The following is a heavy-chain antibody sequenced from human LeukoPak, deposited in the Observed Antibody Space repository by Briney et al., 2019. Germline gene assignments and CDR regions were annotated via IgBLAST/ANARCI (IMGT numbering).Heavy chain of an antibody. J-gene: IGHJ6*03. V-gene: IGHV4-59*12. Sequence: PSETLSLTCTVSGGSISNYYWSWIRQPPGKGLEWIAFIYYTGSTNYSPSLRSRVTIAVDTSKNQFSLKLSSVTAADTAVCYCARTSGYDSHYYYYYYMDVWGKGTTVTVSS. D-gene: IGHD5-12*01. CDR3: ARTSGYDSHYYYYYYMDV. CDR2: IYYTGST. CDR1: GGSISNYY.